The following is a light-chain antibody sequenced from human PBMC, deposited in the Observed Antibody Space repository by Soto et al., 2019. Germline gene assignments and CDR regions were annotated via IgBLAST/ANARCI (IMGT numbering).Light chain of an antibody. CDR3: QQRSNWPIT. Sequence: EIVLTQSPATLSLSPGERATLSCRASQSVSRNLAWYQQKPGQAPRLLMYDASNRATGIPARFSGSGSGTDFTLTISSLEPEHFAVYYCQQRSNWPITFGQGTRLEIK. J-gene: IGKJ5*01. CDR1: QSVSRN. CDR2: DAS. V-gene: IGKV3-11*01.